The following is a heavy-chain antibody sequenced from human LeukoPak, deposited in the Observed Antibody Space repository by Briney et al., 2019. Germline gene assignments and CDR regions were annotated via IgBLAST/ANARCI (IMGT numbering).Heavy chain of an antibody. CDR1: GGTFSSYA. Sequence: ASVKVSCKASGGTFSSYAIRWVRQAPGQGLEWMGGIIPIFGTANYAQKFQGRVTITTDESTSTAYMELSSLRSEDTAVYYCAIVGELHGGDWFDPWGQGTLVTVSS. D-gene: IGHD1-7*01. J-gene: IGHJ5*02. CDR3: AIVGELHGGDWFDP. V-gene: IGHV1-69*05. CDR2: IIPIFGTA.